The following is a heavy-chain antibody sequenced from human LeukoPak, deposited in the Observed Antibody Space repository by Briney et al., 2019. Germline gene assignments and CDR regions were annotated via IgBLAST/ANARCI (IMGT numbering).Heavy chain of an antibody. V-gene: IGHV1-18*01. CDR3: ARDLGPFVYATLRTGWFDP. CDR1: GGTFSSYA. Sequence: ASVKVSCKASGGTFSSYAISWVRQAPGQGLEWMGWISAYNGNTNYAQKLQGRVTMTTDTSTSTAYMELRSLRSDDTAVYYCARDLGPFVYATLRTGWFDPWGQGTLVTVSS. J-gene: IGHJ5*02. D-gene: IGHD2-8*01. CDR2: ISAYNGNT.